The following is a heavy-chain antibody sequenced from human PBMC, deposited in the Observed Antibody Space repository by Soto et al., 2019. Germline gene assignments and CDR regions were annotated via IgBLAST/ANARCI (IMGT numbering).Heavy chain of an antibody. J-gene: IGHJ5*02. CDR1: GYTFTGCY. CDR3: ARDSLGYCSSTSCYTRNWFDP. Sequence: ASVKVSCKASGYTFTGCYMHWVRQAPGQGLEWMGWINPNSGGTNYAQKFQGWVTMTRDTSISTAYMELSRLRSDDTAVYYCARDSLGYCSSTSCYTRNWFDPWGQGTLVTVSS. V-gene: IGHV1-2*04. CDR2: INPNSGGT. D-gene: IGHD2-2*01.